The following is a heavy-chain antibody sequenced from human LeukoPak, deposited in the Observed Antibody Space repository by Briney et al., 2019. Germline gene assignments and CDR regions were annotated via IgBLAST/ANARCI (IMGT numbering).Heavy chain of an antibody. D-gene: IGHD2-2*01. J-gene: IGHJ4*02. CDR3: AKVSGAVVVPAAHFDY. CDR1: GFTFSSYA. CDR2: ISGSGGST. V-gene: IGHV3-23*01. Sequence: GGSLRFSCAASGFTFSSYAMSWVRQAPGKGLEWVSAISGSGGSTYCADSVKGRFTISRDNSKNTLYLQMNSLRAEDTAVYYCAKVSGAVVVPAAHFDYWGQGTLVTVSS.